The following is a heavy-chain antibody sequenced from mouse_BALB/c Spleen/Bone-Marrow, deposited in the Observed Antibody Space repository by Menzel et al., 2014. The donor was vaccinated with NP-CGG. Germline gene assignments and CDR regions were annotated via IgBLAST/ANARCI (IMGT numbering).Heavy chain of an antibody. CDR1: GFTFSNYG. CDR3: VRGIYGNYVDYFDF. Sequence: EVMLVESGGGLVQPGGSLKLSCAASGFTFSNYGMSWVRQTPDKRLELVATINSNGGSTYYPDGVKGRFTISRDTAKNTLYLQMSSLKSEETAMYYCVRGIYGNYVDYFDFWGQDTTLTVSS. V-gene: IGHV5-6-3*01. D-gene: IGHD2-1*01. CDR2: INSNGGST. J-gene: IGHJ2*01.